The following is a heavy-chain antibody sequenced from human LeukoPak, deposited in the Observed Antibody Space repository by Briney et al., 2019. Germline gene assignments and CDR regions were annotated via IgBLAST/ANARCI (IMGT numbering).Heavy chain of an antibody. CDR1: GFTVSSYY. CDR2: IYNGGGT. Sequence: GGSLRLSCAASGFTVSSYYMSWVRQAPGKGLEWVSVIYNGGGTYHADSVKGRFIISRDSSRNTLHLQMNSLRAEDTAVYYCARLYGGNSVGDYWGQGTLVTVSS. CDR3: ARLYGGNSVGDY. D-gene: IGHD4-23*01. J-gene: IGHJ4*01. V-gene: IGHV3-66*02.